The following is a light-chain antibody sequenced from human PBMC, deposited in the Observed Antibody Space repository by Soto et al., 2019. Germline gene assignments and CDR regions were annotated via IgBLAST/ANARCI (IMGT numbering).Light chain of an antibody. CDR3: SSYAGINNLGV. Sequence: QSALTQPPSASGSPGQSVTISCTGTSSDVGGYKYVSWYQQHTGKAPKLMIFEVNKRPSGVPDRFSGSKSGNPASLTVSGLQAEDEADYYCSSYAGINNLGVFGPGTKVTVL. V-gene: IGLV2-8*01. CDR1: SSDVGGYKY. J-gene: IGLJ1*01. CDR2: EVN.